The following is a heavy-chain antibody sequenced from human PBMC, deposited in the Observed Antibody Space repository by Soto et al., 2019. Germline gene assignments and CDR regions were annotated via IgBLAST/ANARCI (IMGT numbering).Heavy chain of an antibody. CDR1: GGTFSSHT. J-gene: IGHJ2*01. D-gene: IGHD4-17*01. CDR3: ARPDFGDYWYFDL. Sequence: QDQLVQSGAEVKKPGSSVKVSCKASGGTFSSHTFSWVRQAPGQGLEWMGRIIPALGTATYAQKFQGRVTITADESATXXXMELNSLRSEDTAVYYCARPDFGDYWYFDLWGRGTLVTVSS. CDR2: IIPALGTA. V-gene: IGHV1-69*08.